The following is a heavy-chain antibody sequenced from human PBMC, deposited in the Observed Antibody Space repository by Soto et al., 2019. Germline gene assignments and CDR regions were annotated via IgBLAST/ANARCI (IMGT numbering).Heavy chain of an antibody. D-gene: IGHD3-3*01. CDR2: IKPDGSEK. V-gene: IGHV3-7*03. Sequence: GGSLRLSCATSGFTFRSYWMTWVRQAPGKGPEWVANIKPDGSEKQYVDSVKGRFTVSRDNAKKSLDLQMNSLRVEDTAVYYCARAEDYDFWSGPPKYFANWGQGTQVTVSS. CDR3: ARAEDYDFWSGPPKYFAN. CDR1: GFTFRSYW. J-gene: IGHJ4*02.